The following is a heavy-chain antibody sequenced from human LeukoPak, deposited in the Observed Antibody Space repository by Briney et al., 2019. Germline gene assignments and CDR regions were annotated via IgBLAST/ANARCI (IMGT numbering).Heavy chain of an antibody. J-gene: IGHJ4*02. CDR1: GGSISGSRYY. D-gene: IGHD5-24*01. CDR3: AKQRRDGYNYFDY. CDR2: IYYSEST. V-gene: IGHV4-39*01. Sequence: SETLSLTCTVSGGSISGSRYYWGWIRRPPGKGLEWIGNIYYSESTYYNPSLKSRVTISVDTSKNQFSLKLSSVTAADTAVYYCAKQRRDGYNYFDYWGQGTLVTVSS.